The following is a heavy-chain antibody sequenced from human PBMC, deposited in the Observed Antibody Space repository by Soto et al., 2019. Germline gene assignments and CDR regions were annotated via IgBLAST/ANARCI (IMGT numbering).Heavy chain of an antibody. V-gene: IGHV1-2*02. Sequence: QVQLVQSGAEVKKPGASVNVSCKASGYTFTVYYMHWVRQAPGQGLEWMGWINPKSGGTMYPQKVQGKGTHTWDTSISTAYMALTRLRSDDTAVYYCARDLAKGGGSAGFDYWGQGTLVTVSS. CDR1: GYTFTVYY. J-gene: IGHJ4*02. CDR3: ARDLAKGGGSAGFDY. D-gene: IGHD1-26*01. CDR2: INPKSGGT.